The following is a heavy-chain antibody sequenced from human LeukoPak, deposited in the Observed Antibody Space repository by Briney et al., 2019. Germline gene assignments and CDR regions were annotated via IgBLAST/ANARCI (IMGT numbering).Heavy chain of an antibody. Sequence: GGSLRLSCAASGFTFSNAWMSWVRQAPGKGLEWVSAISGSGGSTYYADSVKGRFTISRDNSKNTLYLQMNSLRAEDTAVYYCAKDQVVVVAATFGYWGQGTLVTVSS. CDR1: GFTFSNAW. CDR3: AKDQVVVVAATFGY. D-gene: IGHD2-15*01. V-gene: IGHV3-23*01. J-gene: IGHJ4*02. CDR2: ISGSGGST.